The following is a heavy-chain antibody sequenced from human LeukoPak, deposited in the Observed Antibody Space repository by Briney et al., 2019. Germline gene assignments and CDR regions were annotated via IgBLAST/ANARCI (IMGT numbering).Heavy chain of an antibody. D-gene: IGHD5-12*01. Sequence: SETLSLTCTVSGGSISSGDYYWSWIRQPPGKGLEWIGYIYYSGSTYYNPSLKSRVTTSVDTSKNQFSLKLSSVTAADTAVYYCASSGYERLGAFDIWGQGTMVTVSS. CDR3: ASSGYERLGAFDI. J-gene: IGHJ3*02. CDR1: GGSISSGDYY. CDR2: IYYSGST. V-gene: IGHV4-30-4*08.